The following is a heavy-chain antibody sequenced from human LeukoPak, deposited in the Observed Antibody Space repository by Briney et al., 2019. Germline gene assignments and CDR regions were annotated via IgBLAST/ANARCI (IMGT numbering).Heavy chain of an antibody. CDR3: ARDRYSYGYFLDAFDI. CDR1: GFTFSSYW. J-gene: IGHJ3*02. Sequence: PGGSLRLSCAASGFTFSSYWMSWVRQAPGKGLEWVANIKQDGSEKYYVDSVKGRFTISRDNAKNSLYLQMNSLRAEDTAVYYCARDRYSYGYFLDAFDIWGQGTMVTVSS. V-gene: IGHV3-7*01. CDR2: IKQDGSEK. D-gene: IGHD5-18*01.